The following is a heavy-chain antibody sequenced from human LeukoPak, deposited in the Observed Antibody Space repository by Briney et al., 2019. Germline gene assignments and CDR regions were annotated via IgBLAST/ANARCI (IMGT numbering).Heavy chain of an antibody. CDR3: AKGGSSGWYSAFDI. J-gene: IGHJ3*02. CDR2: ISGSGGST. D-gene: IGHD6-19*01. Sequence: GGSLRLSCAASGCTFSSYARSWVRQAPGKGLEWVSAISGSGGSTYYADSVRGRFTISRDNSKNTLYLQMNSLRAEDTAVYYCAKGGSSGWYSAFDIWGQGTMVTVSS. V-gene: IGHV3-23*01. CDR1: GCTFSSYA.